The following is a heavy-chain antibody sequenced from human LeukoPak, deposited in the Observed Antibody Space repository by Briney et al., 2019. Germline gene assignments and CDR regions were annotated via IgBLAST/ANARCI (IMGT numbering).Heavy chain of an antibody. CDR1: GGYISSSSYY. CDR3: ARSFGYSYGLPFDY. J-gene: IGHJ4*02. CDR2: ISYTGST. D-gene: IGHD5-18*01. Sequence: SETLSLTCTVSGGYISSSSYYWGSIRQPPGKGLEWIGSISYTGSTYYNPSHKSRVSISADTSKNQFSLKLSSVTAADTAIYYCARSFGYSYGLPFDYWGQGNLVTVSS. V-gene: IGHV4-39*01.